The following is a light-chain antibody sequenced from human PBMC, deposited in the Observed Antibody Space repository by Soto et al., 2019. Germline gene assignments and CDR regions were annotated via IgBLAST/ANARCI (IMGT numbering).Light chain of an antibody. CDR1: QGISNY. V-gene: IGKV1-27*01. J-gene: IGKJ2*01. Sequence: DIQMTQSPSSLSASVGDRVTITCRASQGISNYLAWYQQKPGEVPNLLIYAASTLQSGVPSRFSGSGSGTDFTLTISSLQPEDVATYYCQKYNSALYTFGQGTKLEIK. CDR2: AAS. CDR3: QKYNSALYT.